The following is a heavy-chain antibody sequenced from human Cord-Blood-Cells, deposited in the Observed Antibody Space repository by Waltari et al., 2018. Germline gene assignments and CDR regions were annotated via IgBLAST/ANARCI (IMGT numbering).Heavy chain of an antibody. Sequence: EVQLVESGGGLVKPGGSLRLSCAASGFTFSSYSMNWVRQAQGKGLEWVSSISSSSSYIYYADSVKGRFTISRDNAKNSLYLQMNSLRAEDTAVYYCARTRGYSGYYYYGMDVWGQGTTVTVSS. J-gene: IGHJ6*02. CDR1: GFTFSSYS. V-gene: IGHV3-21*01. D-gene: IGHD5-12*01. CDR2: ISSSSSYI. CDR3: ARTRGYSGYYYYGMDV.